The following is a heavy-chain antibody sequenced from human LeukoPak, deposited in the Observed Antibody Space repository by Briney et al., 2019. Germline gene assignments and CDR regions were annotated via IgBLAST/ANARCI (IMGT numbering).Heavy chain of an antibody. CDR1: GFTFSSYG. D-gene: IGHD6-19*01. CDR2: ISYDGSNK. J-gene: IGHJ4*02. V-gene: IGHV3-30*18. Sequence: PGGSLRLSCAASGFTFSSYGMHWVRQAPGKGLEWVAVISYDGSNKYYADSVKGRFTIYRDNSKNTLYLQMHSLRAEDTAVYYCAKDSQWLGSGDYFDYWGQGTLVTVSS. CDR3: AKDSQWLGSGDYFDY.